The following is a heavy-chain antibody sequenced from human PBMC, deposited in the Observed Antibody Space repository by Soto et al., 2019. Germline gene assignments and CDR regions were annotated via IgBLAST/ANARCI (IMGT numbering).Heavy chain of an antibody. D-gene: IGHD3-22*01. CDR1: GDSISIGDYY. J-gene: IGHJ3*02. V-gene: IGHV4-30-4*01. CDR3: ARAVDSGGFPDAFDI. Sequence: SETLSLTCTVSGDSISIGDYYWSWIRQPPGKGLEWIGYIYYSWNTYYNPSLKSRITISVDMSKNQFSLKLSSVTAADTAVYYCARAVDSGGFPDAFDIWGQGTMVTVSS. CDR2: IYYSWNT.